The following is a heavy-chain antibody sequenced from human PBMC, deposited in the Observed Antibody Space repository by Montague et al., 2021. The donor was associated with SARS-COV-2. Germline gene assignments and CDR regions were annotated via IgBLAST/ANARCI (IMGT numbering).Heavy chain of an antibody. D-gene: IGHD5-24*01. CDR1: GGSISSYY. CDR2: IYYSGST. J-gene: IGHJ4*02. CDR3: ARVFPRWLQFDPYFDY. Sequence: SEILSLTCTVPGGSISSYYWSWIRRPPGKGLGWIVYIYYSGSTNYNPSXXSRVTISVDTSKNQFSLKLSSVTAADTAVYYCARVFPRWLQFDPYFDYWGQGTLVTVSS. V-gene: IGHV4-59*01.